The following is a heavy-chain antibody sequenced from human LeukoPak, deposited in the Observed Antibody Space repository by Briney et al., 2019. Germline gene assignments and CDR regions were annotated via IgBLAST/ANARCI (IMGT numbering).Heavy chain of an antibody. CDR3: ARGSPSMTTVTTFGTPRVYYFDY. Sequence: PGRSLRLSCAASGFSFSNSGMHWVRQAPGKGLEWVAGIWFGEGSQYYADSVKGRFIISRDNSKNTLFLEMNSLRAEDTAVYYCARGSPSMTTVTTFGTPRVYYFDYWGQGTLVTVSS. CDR2: IWFGEGSQ. V-gene: IGHV3-33*08. J-gene: IGHJ4*02. D-gene: IGHD4-17*01. CDR1: GFSFSNSG.